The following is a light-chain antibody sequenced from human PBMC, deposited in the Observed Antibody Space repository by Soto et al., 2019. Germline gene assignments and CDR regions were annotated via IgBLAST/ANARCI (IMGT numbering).Light chain of an antibody. CDR2: EVN. CDR1: SSDVGGYNY. J-gene: IGLJ2*01. V-gene: IGLV2-8*01. Sequence: QSALTQPPSASGSPGQSVAISCTGTSSDVGGYNYVSWYQQHPGKAPKLMIYEVNKRPSGVPDRFSGSKSGNTASLTVSGLQAEDEADYYCAAWDGSLNGVVFGGGTKLTVL. CDR3: AAWDGSLNGVV.